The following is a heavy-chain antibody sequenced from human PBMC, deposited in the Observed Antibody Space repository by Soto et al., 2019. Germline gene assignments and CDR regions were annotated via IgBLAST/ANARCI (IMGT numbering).Heavy chain of an antibody. CDR2: TYYRSKWYN. V-gene: IGHV6-1*01. Sequence: SQTLSLTCAISGDSVSSNSAAWHWIRQSPSRGLEWLGRTYYRSKWYNDYAISVKSRVTINSDTSENQFSLQLNSVTPEDTAVYYCAREYYGMDVWGQGTTVTVSS. J-gene: IGHJ6*02. CDR1: GDSVSSNSAA. CDR3: AREYYGMDV.